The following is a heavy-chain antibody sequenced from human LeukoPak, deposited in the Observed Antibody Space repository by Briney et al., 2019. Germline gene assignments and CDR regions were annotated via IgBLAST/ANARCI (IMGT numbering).Heavy chain of an antibody. CDR2: IKQDGSEK. CDR1: GFTFSSYW. Sequence: GGSLRLSCAASGFTFSSYWMSWVRQAPGKGLEGVANIKQDGSEKYYVDSVKGRFTISRDNAKNSLHLQMNSLRAEDTAVYYCAKTYYYYYMDVWGKGTTVTISS. J-gene: IGHJ6*03. CDR3: AKTYYYYYMDV. V-gene: IGHV3-7*01.